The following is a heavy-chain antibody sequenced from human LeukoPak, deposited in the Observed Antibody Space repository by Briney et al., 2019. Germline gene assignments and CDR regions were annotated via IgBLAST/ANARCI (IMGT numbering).Heavy chain of an antibody. J-gene: IGHJ2*01. V-gene: IGHV3-74*01. CDR3: ARDGLCWYFDL. CDR2: INSDGSTT. CDR1: GFTFSNYQ. D-gene: IGHD2-2*01. Sequence: QAGGSLRLSCAASGFTFSNYQMHWVRQAPGKGLVWVSRINSDGSTTNYADSVKGRFTISRDNAKNTLYLQMNSLRGEDTAVYYCARDGLCWYFDLWGRGTLVTVSS.